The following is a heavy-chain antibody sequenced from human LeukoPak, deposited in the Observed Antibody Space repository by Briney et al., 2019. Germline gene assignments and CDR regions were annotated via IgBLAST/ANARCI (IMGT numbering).Heavy chain of an antibody. CDR2: INHSGST. CDR3: ARQDGYCSSTSCFLGAFDI. D-gene: IGHD2-2*01. Sequence: SETLSLTCAVYGGSFSGYYWSWIRQPPGKGLEWIGEINHSGSTNYNPSLKSRVTISVDTSKNQFSLKLSSVTAADTAVYYCARQDGYCSSTSCFLGAFDIWGQGTMVTVSS. CDR1: GGSFSGYY. V-gene: IGHV4-34*01. J-gene: IGHJ3*02.